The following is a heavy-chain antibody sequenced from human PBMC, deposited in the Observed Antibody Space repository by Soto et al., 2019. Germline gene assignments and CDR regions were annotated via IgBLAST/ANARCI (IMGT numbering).Heavy chain of an antibody. V-gene: IGHV3-48*01. Sequence: GGSLRLSCAASGFTFSSYSMNWVRQAPGKGLEWVSYISSSSSTIYYADSVKGRFTISRDNAKNSLYLQMNSLRAEDTAVYYCARYCSGGSCYSRDAFDIWGQGTMVTVSS. CDR1: GFTFSSYS. J-gene: IGHJ3*02. CDR2: ISSSSSTI. CDR3: ARYCSGGSCYSRDAFDI. D-gene: IGHD2-15*01.